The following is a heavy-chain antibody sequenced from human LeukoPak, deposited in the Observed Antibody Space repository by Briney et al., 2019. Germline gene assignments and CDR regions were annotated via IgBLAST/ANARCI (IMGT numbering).Heavy chain of an antibody. V-gene: IGHV3-74*01. CDR1: GFTFSSYW. CDR3: AGGIAAADT. Sequence: GSLRLSFAASGFTFSSYWMHWVRHAPGKGLVWVSRINSDGSSRSYADSVKGRFTISRDKAKNTLYLQMNSLRAEDTAVYYCAGGIAAADTWGQGTLVTVSS. CDR2: INSDGSSR. J-gene: IGHJ4*02. D-gene: IGHD6-13*01.